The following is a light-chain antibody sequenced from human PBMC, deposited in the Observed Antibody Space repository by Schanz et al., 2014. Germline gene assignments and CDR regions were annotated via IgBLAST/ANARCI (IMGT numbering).Light chain of an antibody. Sequence: QSALTQPRSVSGSPGQSVTISCSGTSSDVGGYNYVSWYQQYPGKAPKLMIYDVTKRPSGVPDRFSGSKSGTSASLAISGLQSEDEADYYCAAWDDSLSAWLFGGGTKLTVL. V-gene: IGLV2-11*01. CDR1: SSDVGGYNY. CDR2: DVT. J-gene: IGLJ3*02. CDR3: AAWDDSLSAWL.